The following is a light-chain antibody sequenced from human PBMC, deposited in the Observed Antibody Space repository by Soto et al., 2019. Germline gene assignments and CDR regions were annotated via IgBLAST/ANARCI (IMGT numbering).Light chain of an antibody. CDR3: QHYGTSHT. V-gene: IGKV3-20*01. J-gene: IGKJ5*01. CDR2: GAS. Sequence: EVVLTQSPGTLSLSPGERATLSCRASQSVSSNYLAWYQQKPGQAPSLLIYGASSRATGIPGRFSGSGSGTDFTLTISRLEPEDFAVYYCQHYGTSHTFGQGTRLEIK. CDR1: QSVSSNY.